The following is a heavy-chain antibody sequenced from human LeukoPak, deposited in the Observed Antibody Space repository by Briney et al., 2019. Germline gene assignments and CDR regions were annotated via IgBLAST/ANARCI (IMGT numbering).Heavy chain of an antibody. CDR3: AKDLEDYYYDSSGDY. D-gene: IGHD3-22*01. J-gene: IGHJ4*02. CDR1: GFTFSSYA. CDR2: ISGSGGST. V-gene: IGHV3-23*01. Sequence: PGGSLRLSCAASGFTFSSYAMSWVRQAPGKGLEWVSAISGSGGSTYHADSVKGRFTISRDNSKNTLYLQMNSLRAEDTAVYYCAKDLEDYYYDSSGDYWGQGTLVTVSS.